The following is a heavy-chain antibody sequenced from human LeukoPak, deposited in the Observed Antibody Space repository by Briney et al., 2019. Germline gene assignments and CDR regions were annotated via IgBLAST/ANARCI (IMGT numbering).Heavy chain of an antibody. CDR1: GFTLSSYS. CDR3: TRALPLRTDAFDI. V-gene: IGHV3-21*01. CDR2: ISSSSSSYI. Sequence: KPGGSLRLSCAASGFTLSSYSMNWVRQAPGKGLEWVSSISSSSSSYIYYADSVKGRFTISRDNAKNSLYLQMNNLRAEDTAVYYCTRALPLRTDAFDIWGQGTMVTVSS. J-gene: IGHJ3*02.